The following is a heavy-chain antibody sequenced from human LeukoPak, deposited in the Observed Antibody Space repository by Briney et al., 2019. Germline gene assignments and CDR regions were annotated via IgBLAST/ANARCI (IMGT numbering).Heavy chain of an antibody. CDR2: ISAYNLNT. D-gene: IGHD2-2*01. CDR1: GYTFTHYA. CDR3: ARVGNGASWPWEWFDP. J-gene: IGHJ5*02. V-gene: IGHV1-18*01. Sequence: ASVKVSCKASGYTFTHYAITWVRQAPGQGLEWMGWISAYNLNTNYAQKLQGRVTMTLDTSTTTAYMELRSLTSDDTAVYYCARVGNGASWPWEWFDPWGQGTLVAVSS.